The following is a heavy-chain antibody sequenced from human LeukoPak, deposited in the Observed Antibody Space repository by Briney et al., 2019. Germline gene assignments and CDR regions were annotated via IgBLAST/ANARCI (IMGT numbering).Heavy chain of an antibody. D-gene: IGHD2-2*01. V-gene: IGHV3-48*03. CDR3: ARALTTSWYYFDY. CDR1: GFTFISYE. CDR2: ISSSGTTI. J-gene: IGHJ4*02. Sequence: GGSLRLSCAASGFTFISYEMNWVRQAPGKGLEWVSYISSSGTTIHYADSVKGRFTISRDNAKNSLNLQMNSLRAEDTAVYYCARALTTSWYYFDYWGQGTLVTVSS.